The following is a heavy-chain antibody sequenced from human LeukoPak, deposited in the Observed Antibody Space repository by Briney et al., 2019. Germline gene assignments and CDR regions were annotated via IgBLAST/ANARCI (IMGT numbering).Heavy chain of an antibody. D-gene: IGHD6-19*01. CDR2: IYYSGSS. J-gene: IGHJ4*02. Sequence: PSETLSLTCTVSGGSISSSTYFWGWIRQPPGKGLDWIGSIYYSGSSYYNPSLKSRVTISVDTSKSQLSLKLSSVTAADTAVYYCARHMYSGAWYYFDYWGQGALVTVSS. CDR1: GGSISSSTYF. CDR3: ARHMYSGAWYYFDY. V-gene: IGHV4-39*01.